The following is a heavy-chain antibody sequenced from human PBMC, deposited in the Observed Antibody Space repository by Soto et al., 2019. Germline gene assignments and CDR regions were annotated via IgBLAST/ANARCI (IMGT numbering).Heavy chain of an antibody. D-gene: IGHD4-4*01. CDR2: IIPIIGII. CDR3: AGYHGSNYNDRKAATYA. V-gene: IGHV1-69*02. CDR1: GGTFITYT. Sequence: QVQLVQSGAEVKKPGSSVKVSCKASGGTFITYTITWVRQAPGQGLEWMGRIIPIIGIINYAQKFQDRVTSRTYNFKVTASMKLTRLRSDDTAVYYGAGYHGSNYNDRKAATYALGQVTLVTVSS. J-gene: IGHJ5*02.